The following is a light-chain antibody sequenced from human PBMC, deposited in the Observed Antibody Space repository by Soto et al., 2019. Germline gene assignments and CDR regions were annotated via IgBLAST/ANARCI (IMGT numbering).Light chain of an antibody. CDR2: GNI. V-gene: IGLV1-40*01. CDR1: SSNIGAGYD. CDR3: QSYDSSLSGSNV. Sequence: QSVLTQPPSVSGAPGQRVTISCTGSSSNIGAGYDVHWYQQLPGTAPKLLIYGNINRPSGVPDRFSSSKSGTSASLAITGLQAEDEADYYCQSYDSSLSGSNVFGTGTKLTVL. J-gene: IGLJ1*01.